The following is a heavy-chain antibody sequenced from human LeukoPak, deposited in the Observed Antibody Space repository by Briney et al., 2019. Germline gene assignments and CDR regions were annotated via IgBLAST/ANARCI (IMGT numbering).Heavy chain of an antibody. CDR2: ITTSSTYI. D-gene: IGHD6-19*01. J-gene: IGHJ4*02. V-gene: IGHV3-21*01. CDR1: GSTVSSCS. Sequence: SGGSHTPVYAASGSTVSSCSMSWVRQAPGKGLEWVSSITTSSTYISYADSVKGRFTISRDNAKNSLYLQMNSLRAEDTAVYYCARGRYSIGWCDYWGQGTLVTVSS. CDR3: ARGRYSIGWCDY.